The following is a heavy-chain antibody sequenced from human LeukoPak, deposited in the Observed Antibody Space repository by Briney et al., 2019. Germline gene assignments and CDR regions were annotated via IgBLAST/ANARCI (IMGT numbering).Heavy chain of an antibody. V-gene: IGHV3-30*02. CDR3: ARGSSTSSYLDY. CDR2: IRYDGSNK. CDR1: GFTFSSYG. J-gene: IGHJ4*02. D-gene: IGHD2-2*01. Sequence: GGSPRLSCAASGFTFSSYGMHWVRQAPGKGLEWVAFIRYDGSNKYYADSVKGRFTISRDDSKNTLYLQMNSLRAEDTAVYYCARGSSTSSYLDYWGQGTLVTVSS.